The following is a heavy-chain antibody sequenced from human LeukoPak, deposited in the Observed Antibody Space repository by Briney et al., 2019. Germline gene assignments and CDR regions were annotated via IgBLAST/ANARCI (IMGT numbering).Heavy chain of an antibody. V-gene: IGHV1-2*02. CDR2: INPSSGGT. CDR1: GGTLNSYV. D-gene: IGHD3-22*01. Sequence: GASVKVSCKASGGTLNSYVISWVRQAPGQGLEWMGWINPSSGGTNYAQRFQGRVTMTRDTSISTTYMELSGLRSDDTAVYYCARGQYYYDDAYPLHYWGQGTLVTVSS. CDR3: ARGQYYYDDAYPLHY. J-gene: IGHJ4*02.